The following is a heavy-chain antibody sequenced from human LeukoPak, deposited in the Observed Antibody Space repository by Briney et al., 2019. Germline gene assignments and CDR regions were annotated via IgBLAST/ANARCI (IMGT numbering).Heavy chain of an antibody. Sequence: ASVKVSCKASGYTFTSYSISWVRQAPGQGLEWMGWISAYNANTNYAQKLQGRVTMTTDTSTSTAYMELRSLRSDDTAVYYCATGPYYYDSSGYGTGSGFDPWGQGTLVTVSS. D-gene: IGHD3-22*01. CDR3: ATGPYYYDSSGYGTGSGFDP. V-gene: IGHV1-18*01. CDR2: ISAYNANT. J-gene: IGHJ5*02. CDR1: GYTFTSYS.